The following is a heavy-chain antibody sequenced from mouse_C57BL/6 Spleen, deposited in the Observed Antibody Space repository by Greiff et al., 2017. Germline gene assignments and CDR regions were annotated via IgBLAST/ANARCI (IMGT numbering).Heavy chain of an antibody. CDR2: IDPSDSYT. D-gene: IGHD2-4*01. CDR3: ARFADYDANYAMDY. Sequence: VQLQQPGAELVMPGASVKLSCKASGYTFTSYWMHWVKQRPGQGLEWIGEIDPSDSYTNYNQKFKGKSTLTVDKSSSTAYMQLSSLTSEDSAVYYCARFADYDANYAMDYWGQGTSVTVSS. CDR1: GYTFTSYW. J-gene: IGHJ4*01. V-gene: IGHV1-69*01.